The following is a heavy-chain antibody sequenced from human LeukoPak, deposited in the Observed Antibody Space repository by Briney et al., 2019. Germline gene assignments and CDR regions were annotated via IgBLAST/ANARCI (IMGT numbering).Heavy chain of an antibody. Sequence: PGGSLRLSCAASGFTFSSYSMNWVRQAPGKGLEWVSYISSSSSTIYYADAVKGRFTISRDNAKNSLYLQMNSLRAEDTAVYYCARDLDYDSSGYWSYFDYWGQGTLVTVSS. CDR1: GFTFSSYS. CDR2: ISSSSSTI. J-gene: IGHJ4*02. D-gene: IGHD3-22*01. CDR3: ARDLDYDSSGYWSYFDY. V-gene: IGHV3-48*01.